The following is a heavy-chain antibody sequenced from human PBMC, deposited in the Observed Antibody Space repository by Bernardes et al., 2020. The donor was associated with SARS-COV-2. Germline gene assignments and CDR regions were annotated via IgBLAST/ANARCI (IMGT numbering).Heavy chain of an antibody. CDR2: IYWNDDK. Sequence: SSPTLVKPTQTLTLTCTFSGFSLSTSGVGVGWIRQPPGKALEWLALIYWNDDKHYSPSLKSRLTITKDTSKNQVVLTMTNMDPVDTATYHCARAPMISFGGTNYYFDYWGQGTQVTVSS. J-gene: IGHJ4*02. D-gene: IGHD3-16*01. CDR3: ARAPMISFGGTNYYFDY. V-gene: IGHV2-5*01. CDR1: GFSLSTSGVG.